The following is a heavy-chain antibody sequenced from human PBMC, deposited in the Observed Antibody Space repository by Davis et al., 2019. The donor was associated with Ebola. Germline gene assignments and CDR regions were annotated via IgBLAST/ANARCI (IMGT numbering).Heavy chain of an antibody. CDR1: GFTFSTYA. V-gene: IGHV3-30*18. J-gene: IGHJ4*02. Sequence: GESLKISCAASGFTFSTYAMHWVRQAPGKGLEWVAVISYDGSIKEYADSLKGRFSVSRDNSKSTVYLEMNRLTTEDTAVYYCAKTAHGGNQPPFDDWGQGTLVTVSS. CDR2: ISYDGSIK. CDR3: AKTAHGGNQPPFDD. D-gene: IGHD4-23*01.